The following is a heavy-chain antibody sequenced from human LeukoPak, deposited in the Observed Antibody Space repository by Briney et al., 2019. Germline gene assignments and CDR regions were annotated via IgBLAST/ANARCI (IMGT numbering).Heavy chain of an antibody. V-gene: IGHV3-23*01. D-gene: IGHD3-22*01. Sequence: GGSLRLSCAASGFTFSSYAMSWVRQAPGKGLEWVSAISGSGGSTYYADSVKGRFTISRDNSKNTLYLQMNSLRAEDTAVYYCAKDRPGSYYYDSSGYSMRDAFDIWGQGTMVTVSS. CDR2: ISGSGGST. CDR3: AKDRPGSYYYDSSGYSMRDAFDI. J-gene: IGHJ3*02. CDR1: GFTFSSYA.